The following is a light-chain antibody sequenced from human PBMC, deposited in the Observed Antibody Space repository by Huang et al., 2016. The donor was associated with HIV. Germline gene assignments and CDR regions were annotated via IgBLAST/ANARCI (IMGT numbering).Light chain of an antibody. J-gene: IGKJ1*01. CDR1: QSISSW. V-gene: IGKV1-5*03. CDR3: QQYNSYSGWT. CDR2: KTS. Sequence: DIQMTQSPSTLSASVGDRVTITCRASQSISSWLSWYPQKPGKAPKLLIYKTSSLESGVPSRFSGSGSGTEFILTISSLQPDDFATYYCQQYNSYSGWTFGQGTKVEIK.